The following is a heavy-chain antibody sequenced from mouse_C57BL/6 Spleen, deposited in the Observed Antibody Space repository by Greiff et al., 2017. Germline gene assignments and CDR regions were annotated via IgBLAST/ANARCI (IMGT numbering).Heavy chain of an antibody. CDR2: IYPGDGDT. Sequence: QVQLQQSGPELVKPGASVKISCKASGYAFSSSWMNWVKQRPGKGLEWIGRIYPGDGDTNYNGKFKGKATLTADKSSSTAYMQLSSLTSEDSAVYFCARGDVYYAMDYWGQGTSVTVSS. V-gene: IGHV1-82*01. CDR1: GYAFSSSW. CDR3: ARGDVYYAMDY. J-gene: IGHJ4*01.